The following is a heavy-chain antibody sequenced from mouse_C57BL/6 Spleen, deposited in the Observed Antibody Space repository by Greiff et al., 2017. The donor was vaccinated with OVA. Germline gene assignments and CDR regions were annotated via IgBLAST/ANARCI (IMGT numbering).Heavy chain of an antibody. D-gene: IGHD2-3*01. CDR1: GYTFTSYW. CDR2: IYPGSGST. CDR3: ASYDGYLWYFDV. Sequence: QVQLQQPGAELVKPGASVKMSCKASGYTFTSYWITWVKQRPGQGLEWIGDIYPGSGSTNYNEKFKSKATLTVDTSSSTAYMQLSSLTSEDSAVYYGASYDGYLWYFDVWGTGTTVTVSS. V-gene: IGHV1-55*01. J-gene: IGHJ1*03.